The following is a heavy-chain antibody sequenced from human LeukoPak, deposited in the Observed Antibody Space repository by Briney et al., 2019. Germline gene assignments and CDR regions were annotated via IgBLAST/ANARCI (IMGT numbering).Heavy chain of an antibody. Sequence: SETLSLTWTVSAGSISSHYWSCIRQPPGRGLGWVGYIYYSGSTSYNPSLKSRVTISVDTSKSQFSLKLRSVTAADTAVYYCARISSSNWYNERGAFDVWGQGTMVTVSS. J-gene: IGHJ3*01. V-gene: IGHV4-59*11. CDR3: ARISSSNWYNERGAFDV. D-gene: IGHD6-13*01. CDR1: AGSISSHY. CDR2: IYYSGST.